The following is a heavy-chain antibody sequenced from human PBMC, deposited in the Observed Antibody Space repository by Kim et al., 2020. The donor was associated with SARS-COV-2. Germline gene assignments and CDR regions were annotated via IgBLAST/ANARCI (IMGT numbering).Heavy chain of an antibody. V-gene: IGHV3-23*01. J-gene: IGHJ4*02. D-gene: IGHD3-9*01. CDR3: AKDYVLRYFDWSGGSYYFDY. CDR2: ISGSGGST. Sequence: GGSLRLSCAASGFTFSSYAMSWVRQAPGKGLEWVSAISGSGGSTYYADSVKGRFTISRDNSKNTLYLQMNSLRAEDTAVYYCAKDYVLRYFDWSGGSYYFDYWGQGTLVTVSS. CDR1: GFTFSSYA.